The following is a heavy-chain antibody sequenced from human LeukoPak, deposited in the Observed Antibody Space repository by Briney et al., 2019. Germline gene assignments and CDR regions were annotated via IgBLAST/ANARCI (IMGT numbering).Heavy chain of an antibody. CDR2: IYHSGST. CDR3: AREDGSRTAFDY. V-gene: IGHV4-30-2*01. J-gene: IGHJ4*02. CDR1: GGSISSGGYS. Sequence: ASQTLSLTCAVSGGSISSGGYSWSWIRQPPRKGLEWIGYIYHSGSTYYNPSLKSRVTISVDTSKNQFSLKLSSVTAADTAVYYCAREDGSRTAFDYWGQGTLVTVSS. D-gene: IGHD1-26*01.